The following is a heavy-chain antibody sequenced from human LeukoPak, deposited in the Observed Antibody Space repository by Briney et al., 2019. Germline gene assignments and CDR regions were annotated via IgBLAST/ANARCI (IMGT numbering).Heavy chain of an antibody. Sequence: SETLSLTCAVSGGSISSSNWWSWVRQPPGKGLEWIGEIYHSGSTNYNPPLKSRVTISVDKSKNQFSLKLSSVTAADTAVYYCARVGGPLRYFDWSNWFDPWGQGTLVTVSS. CDR2: IYHSGST. V-gene: IGHV4-4*02. CDR1: GGSISSSNW. J-gene: IGHJ5*02. D-gene: IGHD3-9*01. CDR3: ARVGGPLRYFDWSNWFDP.